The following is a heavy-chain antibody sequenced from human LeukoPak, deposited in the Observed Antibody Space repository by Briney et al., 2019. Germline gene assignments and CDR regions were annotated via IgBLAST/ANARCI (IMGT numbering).Heavy chain of an antibody. Sequence: SETLSLTCTVSGGSISSYYWSWIRQPPGKGLEWIGYIYYSGSTNYNPSLKSRVTISVDTSKNQFSLKLSSVTAADTAVYYCARHISGYYPWMEDYWGQGTLVTVSS. CDR3: ARHISGYYPWMEDY. CDR2: IYYSGST. J-gene: IGHJ4*02. V-gene: IGHV4-59*08. CDR1: GGSISSYY. D-gene: IGHD3-22*01.